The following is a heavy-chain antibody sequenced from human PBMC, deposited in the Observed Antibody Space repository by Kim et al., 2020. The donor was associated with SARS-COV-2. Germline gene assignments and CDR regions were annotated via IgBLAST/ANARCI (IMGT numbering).Heavy chain of an antibody. CDR3: ARYSSSWYSQGNWFDP. CDR1: GDSISSSSYY. V-gene: IGHV4-39*01. CDR2: IYYSGST. D-gene: IGHD6-13*01. Sequence: SETLSLTCTVSGDSISSSSYYWGWIRQPPGKGLEWIGSIYYSGSTYYNPSLKSRVTISVDTSKNQFSLQLSFVTAADTAVYYCARYSSSWYSQGNWFDPWGQGTLVTVSS. J-gene: IGHJ5*02.